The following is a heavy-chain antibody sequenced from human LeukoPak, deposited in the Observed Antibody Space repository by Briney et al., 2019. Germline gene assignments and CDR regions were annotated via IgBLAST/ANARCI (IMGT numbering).Heavy chain of an antibody. J-gene: IGHJ4*02. CDR3: ARRSGSYPYYFDY. Sequence: ESSETLSLTCTVSGGSISSYYWSWIRQPPGKGLEWIGYIYYSGSTNYNPSLKSQVTISVDTSKNQFSLKLSSVTAADTAVYYCARRSGSYPYYFDYWGQGTLVTVSS. CDR2: IYYSGST. CDR1: GGSISSYY. D-gene: IGHD1-26*01. V-gene: IGHV4-59*08.